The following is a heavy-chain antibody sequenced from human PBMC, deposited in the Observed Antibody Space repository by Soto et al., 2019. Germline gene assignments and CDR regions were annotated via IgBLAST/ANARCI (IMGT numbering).Heavy chain of an antibody. CDR2: ISAYNGNT. Sequence: QVQLVQSGAEVKKPGASVKVSCKASGYTFTSYGISWVRQAPGQGLEWMGWISAYNGNTNYAQKLQGRVTMTTDTSTSTAYMELRSLRSDDTAVYYCARDGRYCSGGSCYPDIYSYYYGMDVWGQGTTVTVSS. J-gene: IGHJ6*02. D-gene: IGHD2-15*01. V-gene: IGHV1-18*01. CDR3: ARDGRYCSGGSCYPDIYSYYYGMDV. CDR1: GYTFTSYG.